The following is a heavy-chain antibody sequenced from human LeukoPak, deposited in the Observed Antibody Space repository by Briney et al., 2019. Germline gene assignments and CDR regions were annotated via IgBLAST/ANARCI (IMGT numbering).Heavy chain of an antibody. D-gene: IGHD1-1*01. Sequence: PGGSLRLSCAASGFTFSSYSMNWVRQAPGKGLEWVSSISSSSSSYIYYADSVKGRFTISRDNAKNSLYLQMNSLRAEDTAVYYCARSSTGTTGSTLGYWGQGTLVTVSS. J-gene: IGHJ4*02. V-gene: IGHV3-21*01. CDR3: ARSSTGTTGSTLGY. CDR1: GFTFSSYS. CDR2: ISSSSSSYI.